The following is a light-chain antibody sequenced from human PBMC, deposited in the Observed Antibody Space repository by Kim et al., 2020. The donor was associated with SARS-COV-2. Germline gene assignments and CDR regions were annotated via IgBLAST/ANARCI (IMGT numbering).Light chain of an antibody. Sequence: QRVNISFSGSSPNIGSTYVYWYQPLPGTAPKLLIYGNEQRPSGVPDRFSGSQSGTSASLAISGLRSEDEADYYCAAWDHSLSGVLFGGGTQLTVL. J-gene: IGLJ2*01. CDR3: AAWDHSLSGVL. V-gene: IGLV1-47*01. CDR1: SPNIGSTY. CDR2: GNE.